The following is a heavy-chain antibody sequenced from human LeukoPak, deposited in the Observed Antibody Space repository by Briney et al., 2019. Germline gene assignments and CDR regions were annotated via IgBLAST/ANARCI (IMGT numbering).Heavy chain of an antibody. V-gene: IGHV3-11*04. CDR1: GFTFSDYY. Sequence: GGSLRLSCAASGFTFSDYYMSWIRQAPGQGLEWVSYISSSGSSIYYADSVKGRFTISRDNAKNSLFLQMNSLRAEDTAVYYCARGEVVTASLPDYFYYYMDVWGKGTTVTISS. D-gene: IGHD2-21*02. CDR3: ARGEVVTASLPDYFYYYMDV. CDR2: ISSSGSSI. J-gene: IGHJ6*03.